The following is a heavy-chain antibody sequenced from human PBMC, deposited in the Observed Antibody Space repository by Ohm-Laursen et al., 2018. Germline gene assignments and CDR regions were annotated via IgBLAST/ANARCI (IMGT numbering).Heavy chain of an antibody. J-gene: IGHJ4*02. D-gene: IGHD3-16*01. CDR3: AVSPRVTWD. CDR2: ITNSGDFI. Sequence: SLRLSCATSGFTFTAYPMTWVRQAPGKGPEWIAYITNSGDFIQYADSVRGRFTISRDNAKRSLYLQMNSLRADDTAVYYCAVSPRVTWDWGQGTLVTVSS. V-gene: IGHV3-11*04. CDR1: GFTFTAYP.